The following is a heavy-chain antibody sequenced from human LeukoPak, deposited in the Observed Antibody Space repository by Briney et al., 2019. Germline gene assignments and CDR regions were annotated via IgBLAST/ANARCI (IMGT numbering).Heavy chain of an antibody. D-gene: IGHD3-3*01. Sequence: GGSLRLSCAASGFTFSSYAMSWVRQAPGKGLEWVSAISGSGGSTYYADSVKGRFTISRDNSKNTLYLQMNSLRAEDTAVYYCVLELSEGYYISGDAFDIWGQGTMVTVSS. CDR3: VLELSEGYYISGDAFDI. CDR1: GFTFSSYA. V-gene: IGHV3-23*01. CDR2: ISGSGGST. J-gene: IGHJ3*02.